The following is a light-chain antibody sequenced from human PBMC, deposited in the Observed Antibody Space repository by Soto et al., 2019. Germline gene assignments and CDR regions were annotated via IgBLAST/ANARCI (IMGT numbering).Light chain of an antibody. CDR1: QNINSF. V-gene: IGKV1-5*01. Sequence: DIQMTQSPSSLSASVGDRVTITCRASQNINSFLNWYQQKPGKAPNLLIYAASRLQSGVPSRFSGSGSGTEFTLTIGSLQPDDFATYYCQHYNSYSEAFGQGTKVDIK. CDR3: QHYNSYSEA. CDR2: AAS. J-gene: IGKJ1*01.